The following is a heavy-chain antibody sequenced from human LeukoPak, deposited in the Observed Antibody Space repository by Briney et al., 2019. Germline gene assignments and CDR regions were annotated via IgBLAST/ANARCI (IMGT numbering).Heavy chain of an antibody. J-gene: IGHJ4*02. CDR2: RIERGGTT. D-gene: IGHD1-26*01. Sequence: GGCLRLSCLPSVFSFSSYAMRWVCQVPGRGREWVSGRIERGGTTWYAVSVKGRFTISRDNSKNTLFLQMNSLRAEDTAIYFCAKDYSGGFPQFDYWGQGTLVTVSS. CDR1: VFSFSSYA. CDR3: AKDYSGGFPQFDY. V-gene: IGHV3-23*01.